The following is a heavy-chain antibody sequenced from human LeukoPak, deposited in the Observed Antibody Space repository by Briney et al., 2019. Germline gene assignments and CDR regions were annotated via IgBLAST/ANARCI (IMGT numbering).Heavy chain of an antibody. J-gene: IGHJ6*02. CDR3: AREGPYGDYEFGYYYYGMDV. Sequence: SQTLSLTCAISGDSVSSNSAAWNWIRQSPSRGLEWLGRTYYRSKWYNDYAVSVKSRITINPDTSKNQFSLQLNSVTPEDTAVYYCAREGPYGDYEFGYYYYGMDVWGQGTTVTVSS. CDR1: GDSVSSNSAA. V-gene: IGHV6-1*01. CDR2: TYYRSKWYN. D-gene: IGHD4-17*01.